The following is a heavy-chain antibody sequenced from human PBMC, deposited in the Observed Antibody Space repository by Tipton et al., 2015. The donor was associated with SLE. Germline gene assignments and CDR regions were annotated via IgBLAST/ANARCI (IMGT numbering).Heavy chain of an antibody. V-gene: IGHV4-39*07. D-gene: IGHD3-16*01. CDR1: GGSISSSGYY. J-gene: IGHJ4*02. Sequence: TLSLTCTVSGGSISSSGYYWGWIRQPPGKGLEWIGSIFYNGSTYYSPSLKSRVTISLDTSKNQFSQKLNSVTAADPAVYYCARHCKLCSFAYWGLGTLVTVSS. CDR3: ARHCKLCSFAY. CDR2: IFYNGST.